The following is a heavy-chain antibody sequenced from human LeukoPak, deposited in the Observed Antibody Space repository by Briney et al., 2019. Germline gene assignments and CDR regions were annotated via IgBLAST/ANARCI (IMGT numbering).Heavy chain of an antibody. V-gene: IGHV3-23*01. D-gene: IGHD2-2*01. Sequence: GGSLRLSCAASGFTFSSYVMNWGRQAPGKGLEWVSVISGGGGSTYYADSVKGRFTISRDNSKNTLFLQMNSLRAEDTAVYYCAKGGYCSSNSCYVGWFDPWGQGTLVTVSS. CDR1: GFTFSSYV. CDR2: ISGGGGST. J-gene: IGHJ5*02. CDR3: AKGGYCSSNSCYVGWFDP.